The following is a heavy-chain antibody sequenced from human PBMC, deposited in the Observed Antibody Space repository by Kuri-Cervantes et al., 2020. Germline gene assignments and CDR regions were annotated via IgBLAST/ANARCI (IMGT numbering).Heavy chain of an antibody. CDR3: ARGVTTAVYYYYGMDV. J-gene: IGHJ6*02. Sequence: SVKVSCKASGGTFSSYTISWARQAPGQGLEWMGRIIPILGIASYAQKFQGRVTITADKSTSTAYMELSSLRSEDTAVYYCARGVTTAVYYYYGMDVWGQGTTVTVSS. D-gene: IGHD4-11*01. V-gene: IGHV1-69*02. CDR2: IIPILGIA. CDR1: GGTFSSYT.